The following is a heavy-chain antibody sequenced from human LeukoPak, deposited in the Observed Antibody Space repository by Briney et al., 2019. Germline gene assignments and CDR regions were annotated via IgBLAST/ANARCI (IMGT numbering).Heavy chain of an antibody. J-gene: IGHJ4*02. D-gene: IGHD2-15*01. CDR3: ASNRLWDIVGS. Sequence: GGSLRLSCAASGLTFSSHTMNWVRQAPGKGLEYISSVTNGGTTYYADSVKGRFTISRDNSKSTLYLQMNSLRAEDTAVYYCASNRLWDIVGSWGQGTLVTVSS. CDR2: VTNGGTT. V-gene: IGHV3-23*01. CDR1: GLTFSSHT.